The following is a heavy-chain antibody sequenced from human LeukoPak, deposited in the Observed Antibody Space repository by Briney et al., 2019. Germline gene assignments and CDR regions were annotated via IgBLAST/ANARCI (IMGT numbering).Heavy chain of an antibody. V-gene: IGHV4-4*07. CDR1: GGSISSYY. J-gene: IGHJ5*02. Sequence: SETLSLTCTVSGGSISSYYWSWIRQPAGKGLEWIGRIYTSGSTNYNPSLKSRVTMSVDTSKNQFSLKLSSVAAADTAVYYCAREGEYSSPNWFDPWGQGTLVTVSS. CDR2: IYTSGST. CDR3: AREGEYSSPNWFDP. D-gene: IGHD6-6*01.